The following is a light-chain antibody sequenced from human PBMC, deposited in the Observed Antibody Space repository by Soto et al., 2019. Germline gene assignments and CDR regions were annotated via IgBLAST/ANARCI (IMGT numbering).Light chain of an antibody. CDR1: QSVSSSY. Sequence: EIVLTQSPGTLSLSPGERATLSCRASQSVSSSYLAWYQQKPGQAPSLLIYGASTRAAAIPDRFSGSGSGTDFTLTISRLEPEDFAVYYCQQYGSSPTFGQGTKLEIK. CDR3: QQYGSSPT. CDR2: GAS. V-gene: IGKV3-20*01. J-gene: IGKJ2*01.